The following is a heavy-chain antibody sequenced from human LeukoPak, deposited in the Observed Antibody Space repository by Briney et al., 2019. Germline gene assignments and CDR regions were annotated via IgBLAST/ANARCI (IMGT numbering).Heavy chain of an antibody. CDR3: ARGGEDSPLWFEPKQYHFDC. Sequence: GGSLRLSCAASGFIVSSNYMTWVRQPPGKGLEWVSAIYSGGTTYYADSVKGRFTIPRDDSKNTVFLQMNSLRAEDTAVYYCARGGEDSPLWFEPKQYHFDCWGQGALVTVSS. D-gene: IGHD3-10*01. CDR2: IYSGGTT. J-gene: IGHJ4*02. V-gene: IGHV3-53*01. CDR1: GFIVSSNY.